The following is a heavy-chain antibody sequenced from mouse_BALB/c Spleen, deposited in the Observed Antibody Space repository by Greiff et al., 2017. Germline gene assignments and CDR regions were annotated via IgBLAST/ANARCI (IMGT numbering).Heavy chain of an antibody. CDR3: ARDGYVYFDV. Sequence: EVMLVESGGGLVKPGGSLKLSCAASGFAFSSYDMSWVRQTPEKRLEWVAYISSGGGSTYYPDTVTGRFTISRDNAKNTLYLEMSSLRSEDTAMYYCARDGYVYFDVWGAGTTVTVSS. CDR2: ISSGGGST. D-gene: IGHD1-2*01. V-gene: IGHV5-12-1*01. J-gene: IGHJ1*01. CDR1: GFAFSSYD.